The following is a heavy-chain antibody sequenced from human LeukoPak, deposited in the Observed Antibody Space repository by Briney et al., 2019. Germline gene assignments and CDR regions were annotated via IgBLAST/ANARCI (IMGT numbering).Heavy chain of an antibody. CDR1: GYTLTGLS. CDR2: FDPEDGET. D-gene: IGHD7-27*01. J-gene: IGHJ6*02. CDR3: ATWGADWGIHYGMDV. Sequence: ASVKVSCKVSGYTLTGLSMHWVRQAPGKGLEWMGGFDPEDGETIYAQKFQGRVTMTEDTSTDTAYMELSSLRSEDTAVYYCATWGADWGIHYGMDVWGQGTTVTVSS. V-gene: IGHV1-24*01.